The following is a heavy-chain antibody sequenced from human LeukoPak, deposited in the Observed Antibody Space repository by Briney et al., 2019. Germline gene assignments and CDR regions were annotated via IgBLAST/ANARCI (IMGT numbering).Heavy chain of an antibody. CDR1: GFTFTSSA. CDR2: IFAGSGNT. CDR3: AASPDYYDSSGYSYYFDY. D-gene: IGHD3-22*01. J-gene: IGHJ4*02. Sequence: SVTVSCKASGFTFTSSAVQWVRQARGQGVEWIGWIFAGSGNTNYAQKFQERVTITRDISTSTAYMELSSLRSEDTAVYYCAASPDYYDSSGYSYYFDYWGQGTLVTVSS. V-gene: IGHV1-58*01.